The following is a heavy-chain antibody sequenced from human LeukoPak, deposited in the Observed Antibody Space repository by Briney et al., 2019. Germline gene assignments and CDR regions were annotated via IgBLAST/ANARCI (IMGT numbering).Heavy chain of an antibody. CDR2: IIPMVGTP. CDR1: GGTFTTYV. V-gene: IGHV1-69*13. J-gene: IGHJ4*02. D-gene: IGHD2-2*01. Sequence: ASVKVSCKASGGTFTTYVISWVRQAPGQGLEWMGGIIPMVGTPNHAQKFQGRVTITADASTSTAYMELSSLRFEDTAVYYCARDGRGTSCSDWGQGTLVTVSS. CDR3: ARDGRGTSCSD.